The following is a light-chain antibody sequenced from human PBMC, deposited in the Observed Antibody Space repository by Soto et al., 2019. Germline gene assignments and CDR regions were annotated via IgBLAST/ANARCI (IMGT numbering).Light chain of an antibody. CDR2: AAS. CDR3: QQYGTSPRT. J-gene: IGKJ1*01. CDR1: QSIFGSY. V-gene: IGKV3-20*01. Sequence: EIVLTQSPGSLSLSPGQSATLSCRSSQSIFGSYLAWYQQKPGQAPRLLIYAASSRATGIPDRFSGSGSGTDFTLTISRLEPEDFAVYYCQQYGTSPRTFGQGTKVDIK.